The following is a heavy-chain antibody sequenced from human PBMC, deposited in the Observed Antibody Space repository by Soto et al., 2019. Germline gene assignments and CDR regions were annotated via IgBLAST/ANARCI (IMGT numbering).Heavy chain of an antibody. Sequence: QVQLVQSGAEVKKPGSSVKVSCKASGGTFSSYTISWVRQAPGQGLEWMGRIIPILGIANYAQKFLGRVTITADKSTSTAYMELSSLRSEDTAVYYCASPAYCGGDCYSDLDYWGQGTLVTVSS. CDR1: GGTFSSYT. V-gene: IGHV1-69*02. CDR3: ASPAYCGGDCYSDLDY. J-gene: IGHJ4*02. CDR2: IIPILGIA. D-gene: IGHD2-21*02.